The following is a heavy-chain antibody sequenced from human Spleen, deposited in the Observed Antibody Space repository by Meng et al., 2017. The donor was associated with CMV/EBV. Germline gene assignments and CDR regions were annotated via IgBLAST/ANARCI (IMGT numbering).Heavy chain of an antibody. J-gene: IGHJ4*02. D-gene: IGHD6-13*01. V-gene: IGHV4-39*07. CDR1: GGSISSSSYY. CDR3: ARDGSSSSWYSFDY. CDR2: IYYSGST. Sequence: SETLSLTCTVSGGSISSSSYYWGWIRQPPGKGLEWIGSIYYSGSTYYNPSLKSRVTISVDTSKNQFSLKLSSVTAADTAVYYCARDGSSSSWYSFDYWGQGTLVTVSS.